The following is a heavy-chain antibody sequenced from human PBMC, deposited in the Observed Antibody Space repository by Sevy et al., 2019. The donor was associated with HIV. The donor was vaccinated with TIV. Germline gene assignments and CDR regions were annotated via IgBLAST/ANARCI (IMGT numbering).Heavy chain of an antibody. CDR2: ISSSSSYI. CDR1: GFTFSSYS. CDR3: ARDSLGYSSSSVWFDP. J-gene: IGHJ5*02. V-gene: IGHV3-21*01. Sequence: GGSLRLSCAASGFTFSSYSMNWVRQAPGKGLEWVSSISSSSSYIYYAASVKGRFTISRDNAKNSLYLQMNSLRAEDTAVYYCARDSLGYSSSSVWFDPWGQGTLVTVSS. D-gene: IGHD6-6*01.